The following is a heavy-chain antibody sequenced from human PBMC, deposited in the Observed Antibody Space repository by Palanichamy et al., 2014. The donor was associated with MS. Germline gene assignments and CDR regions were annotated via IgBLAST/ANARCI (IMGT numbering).Heavy chain of an antibody. Sequence: QITLKESGPTLVKPTQTLTLTCTFSGFSLSTRGVGVGWVRQPPGKALEWLTLIYWDDDERYSPSLQSRLTITKDTSKSQVVLTMANMDPVDTATYYCVHRLPGNDAFDFWGLGTMVTVSS. V-gene: IGHV2-5*02. D-gene: IGHD4-23*01. CDR2: IYWDDDE. CDR3: VHRLPGNDAFDF. J-gene: IGHJ3*01. CDR1: GFSLSTRGVG.